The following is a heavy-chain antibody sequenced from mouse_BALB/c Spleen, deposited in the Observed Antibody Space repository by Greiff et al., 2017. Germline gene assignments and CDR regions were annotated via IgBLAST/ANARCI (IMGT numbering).Heavy chain of an antibody. D-gene: IGHD1-1*01. J-gene: IGHJ2*01. CDR3: ARQDYYGSSSYYFDY. Sequence: EVKLQESGGDLVKPGGSLKLSCAASGFTFSSYGMSWVRQTPDKRLEWVATISSGGSYTYYPDSVKGRFTISRDNAKNTLYLQMSSLTSEDTAMYYCARQDYYGSSSYYFDYWGQGTTLTVSS. CDR1: GFTFSSYG. V-gene: IGHV5-6*01. CDR2: ISSGGSYT.